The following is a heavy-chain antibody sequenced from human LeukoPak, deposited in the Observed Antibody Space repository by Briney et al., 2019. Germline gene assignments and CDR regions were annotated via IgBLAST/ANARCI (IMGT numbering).Heavy chain of an antibody. Sequence: ASVKVSCKASGYTFTSYYMHWVRQAPGQGLEWMGIINPSGGSTSYAQKFQGRVTMTRDMSTSTVYMELSSPRSEDTAVYYCARSEESLGPADYWGQGTLVTVSS. D-gene: IGHD6-19*01. V-gene: IGHV1-46*01. J-gene: IGHJ4*02. CDR3: ARSEESLGPADY. CDR2: INPSGGST. CDR1: GYTFTSYY.